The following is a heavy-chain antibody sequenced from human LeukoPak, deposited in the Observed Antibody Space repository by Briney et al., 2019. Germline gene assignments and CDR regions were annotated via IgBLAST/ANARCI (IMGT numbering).Heavy chain of an antibody. D-gene: IGHD5-12*01. V-gene: IGHV4-39*01. CDR3: ARMEMATNNAFDI. CDR2: IYYSGST. CDR1: GGSISSSSYY. Sequence: SETLSLTCTVSGGSISSSSYYWGWIRRPPGKGLEWIGSIYYSGSTYYNPSLKSRVTISVDTSKNQFSLKLSSVTAADTAVYYCARMEMATNNAFDIWGQGTMVTVSS. J-gene: IGHJ3*02.